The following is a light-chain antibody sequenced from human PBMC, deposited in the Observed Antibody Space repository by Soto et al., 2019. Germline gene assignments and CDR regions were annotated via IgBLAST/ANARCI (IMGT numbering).Light chain of an antibody. Sequence: ENLLTQSPGTLSLSPGEEATLSCRASQSVSRSFLAWYQQRPGQAPRLLIHGASSRVNGIPDRFSGSGFGTDFTLTISRLEPEDCAVYYCLQYGSSPFTFGGGTRVTIK. CDR2: GAS. J-gene: IGKJ4*01. CDR1: QSVSRSF. CDR3: LQYGSSPFT. V-gene: IGKV3-20*01.